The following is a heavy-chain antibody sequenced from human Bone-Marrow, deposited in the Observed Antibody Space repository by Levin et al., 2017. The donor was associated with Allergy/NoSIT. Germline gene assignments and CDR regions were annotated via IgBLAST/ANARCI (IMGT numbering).Heavy chain of an antibody. CDR1: GGSFSGYY. CDR2: INHSGST. V-gene: IGHV4-34*01. CDR3: ARGEAAAGLNWFDP. Sequence: TSETLSLTCAVYGGSFSGYYWSWIRQPPGKGLEWIGEINHSGSTNYNPSLKSRVTISVDTSKNQFSLKLSSVTAADTAVYYCARGEAAAGLNWFDPWGQGTLVTVSS. J-gene: IGHJ5*02. D-gene: IGHD6-13*01.